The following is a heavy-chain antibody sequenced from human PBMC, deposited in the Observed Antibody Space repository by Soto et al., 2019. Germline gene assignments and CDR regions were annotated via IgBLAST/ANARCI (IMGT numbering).Heavy chain of an antibody. CDR1: GYTFTSYG. D-gene: IGHD1-7*01. CDR2: ISAYNGNT. J-gene: IGHJ5*02. CDR3: ARDRGYNWTYGWFDP. V-gene: IGHV1-18*01. Sequence: QVQLVQSGAEVKKPGSSVKVSCKASGYTFTSYGIIWVRQAPGQGLEWMGRISAYNGNTNYAQKLQGRVTMTTDTSTSTASMALRSVRSGDTALYYCARDRGYNWTYGWFDPWGQGTLVTVSS.